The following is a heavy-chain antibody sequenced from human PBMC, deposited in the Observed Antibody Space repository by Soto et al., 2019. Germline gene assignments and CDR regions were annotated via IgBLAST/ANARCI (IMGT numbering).Heavy chain of an antibody. CDR3: ARDKISGLFDY. CDR1: GGSISSGGYS. D-gene: IGHD2-15*01. CDR2: IYHSGST. Sequence: PSETLSLTCAVSGGSISSGGYSWSWIRQPPGKGLEWIGYIYHSGSTYYNPSLKSRVTISVDRSKNQFSLKLSSVTAADTAVYYCARDKISGLFDYWGQGTLDIVSS. J-gene: IGHJ4*02. V-gene: IGHV4-30-2*01.